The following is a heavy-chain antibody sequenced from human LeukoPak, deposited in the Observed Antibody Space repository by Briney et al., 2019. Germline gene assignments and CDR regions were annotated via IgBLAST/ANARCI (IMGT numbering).Heavy chain of an antibody. Sequence: GGSLRLSCAASGFTFDKLAMSWVRQAPGKGLQWVSTITSGADTYYADSVKGRFTISRDNSKNTLYLQMNSLRAEDTAVYYCAKDGYSYGGGSYYYMDVWGKGTTVTASS. V-gene: IGHV3-23*01. D-gene: IGHD5-18*01. CDR3: AKDGYSYGGGSYYYMDV. CDR1: GFTFDKLA. CDR2: ITSGADT. J-gene: IGHJ6*03.